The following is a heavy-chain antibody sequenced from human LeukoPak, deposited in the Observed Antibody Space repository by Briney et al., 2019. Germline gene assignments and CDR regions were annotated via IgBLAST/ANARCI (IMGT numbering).Heavy chain of an antibody. D-gene: IGHD3-22*01. CDR1: GYTLTDYY. V-gene: IGHV1-2*06. CDR3: ARVGYYESSGYYEY. CDR2: INPNSGGT. Sequence: ASVKVFCTASGYTLTDYYMHWVRQAPGQGLEWMGRINPNSGGTNYAQKFQGRVTMTRDTSISTVYMELSRLRSDDTAVYYCARVGYYESSGYYEYWGQGTLVTVSS. J-gene: IGHJ4*02.